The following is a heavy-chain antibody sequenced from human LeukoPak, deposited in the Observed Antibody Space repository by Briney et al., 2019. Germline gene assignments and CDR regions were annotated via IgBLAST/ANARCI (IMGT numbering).Heavy chain of an antibody. CDR1: GFTFNIYE. D-gene: IGHD6-19*01. CDR3: ASSLSSGWGPVDDY. J-gene: IGHJ4*02. V-gene: IGHV3-48*03. Sequence: GGSLRLSCAASGFTFNIYEMNWVRQAPGKGLEWVSYINPGGSNIYYADSAKGRFTISRDDAKNSLYLQMNSLRAEDTAVYYCASSLSSGWGPVDDYWGQGTLVTVSS. CDR2: INPGGSNI.